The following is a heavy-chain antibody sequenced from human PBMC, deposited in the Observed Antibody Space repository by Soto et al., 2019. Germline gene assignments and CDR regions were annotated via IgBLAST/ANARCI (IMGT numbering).Heavy chain of an antibody. J-gene: IGHJ6*02. CDR2: TYYGSKWYN. D-gene: IGHD6-13*01. CDR3: AREVSQQLVPYYYYYGMDV. Sequence: SQTLSLTCAISGDSVSSNSAAWNWIRQSPSRGLEWLGRTYYGSKWYNDYAVSVKSRITINPDTSKNQFSLQLNSVTPEDTAVYYCAREVSQQLVPYYYYYGMDVWGQGTTVTVSS. CDR1: GDSVSSNSAA. V-gene: IGHV6-1*01.